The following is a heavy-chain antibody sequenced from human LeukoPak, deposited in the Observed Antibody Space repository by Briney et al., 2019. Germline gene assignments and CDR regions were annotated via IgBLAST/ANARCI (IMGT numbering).Heavy chain of an antibody. CDR2: ISSSSTYL. J-gene: IGHJ4*02. V-gene: IGHV3-21*01. CDR3: TRDRGSYHDFYY. Sequence: GGSLRLSCAGSGFTFNSYSMNWVAQAPGKVLDWVSSISSSSTYLYYIDSVTGRFTISKVTANNSLYLQMTSQRAARTAVYYCTRDRGSYHDFYYWGEGTLVT. CDR1: GFTFNSYS. D-gene: IGHD1-26*01.